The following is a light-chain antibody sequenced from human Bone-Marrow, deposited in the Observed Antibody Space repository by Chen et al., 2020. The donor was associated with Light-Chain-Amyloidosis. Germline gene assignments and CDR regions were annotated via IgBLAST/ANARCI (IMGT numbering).Light chain of an antibody. CDR2: SNN. V-gene: IGLV1-40*01. CDR1: SSNLGAGYD. J-gene: IGLJ1*01. CDR3: QSYDSSLFYV. Sequence: QSVLTQPPSVSGAPGLMFTISCTGSSSNLGAGYDVHWYQQLPGTAPKLLRYSNNNRPSGVPDRVSASKSGTSASLAITGLQTEDEADYFCQSYDSSLFYVFGTGTKVTVL.